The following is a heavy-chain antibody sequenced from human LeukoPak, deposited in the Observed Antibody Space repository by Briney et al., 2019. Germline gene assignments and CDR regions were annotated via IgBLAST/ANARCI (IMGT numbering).Heavy chain of an antibody. D-gene: IGHD2-8*01. CDR3: AIPLRPYVTSDAFDI. CDR1: GFTFTSFY. J-gene: IGHJ3*02. V-gene: IGHV1-46*01. CDR2: INPSGHTT. Sequence: GASVKVSCKASGFTFTSFYMHWVRQAPGQGLEWMGIINPSGHTTDYAQKFQGRVTMTRDTPTSTVYMELSSLRSDDTAVYYCAIPLRPYVTSDAFDIWGQGTMVTVSS.